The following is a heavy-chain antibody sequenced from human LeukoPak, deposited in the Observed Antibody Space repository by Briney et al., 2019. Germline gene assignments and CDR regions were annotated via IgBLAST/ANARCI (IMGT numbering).Heavy chain of an antibody. CDR3: AREVGYYYDTNWFDP. V-gene: IGHV3-23*01. Sequence: PGGSLRLSCAASGFTFSSYAMSWVRQAPGKGLEWVSAISGSGGSTYYADSVKGRFTISRDNSKNTLYLQMNSLRDEDTAVYYCAREVGYYYDTNWFDPWGQGTLVTVSS. J-gene: IGHJ5*02. D-gene: IGHD3-22*01. CDR1: GFTFSSYA. CDR2: ISGSGGST.